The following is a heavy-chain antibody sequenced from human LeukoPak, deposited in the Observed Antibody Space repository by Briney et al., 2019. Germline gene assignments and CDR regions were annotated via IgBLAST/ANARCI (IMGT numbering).Heavy chain of an antibody. CDR2: INPNTGGT. V-gene: IGHV1-2*02. CDR1: GYTFTSYF. D-gene: IGHD3-22*01. J-gene: IGHJ4*02. CDR3: ARGRDSSGSSYSIFDL. Sequence: ASVKVSFTVSGYTFTSYFMHWVRQAPGQGLEWMGGINPNTGGTNYAQKFQGRVAMTRDTSITTVYMDLSRLTSDDAAVYYCARGRDSSGSSYSIFDLWGQGTLVAVSS.